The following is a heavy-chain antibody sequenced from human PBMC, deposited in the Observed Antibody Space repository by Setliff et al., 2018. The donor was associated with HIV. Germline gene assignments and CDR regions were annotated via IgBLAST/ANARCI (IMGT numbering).Heavy chain of an antibody. J-gene: IGHJ6*02. CDR1: GYTFTGYI. V-gene: IGHV1-2*02. CDR3: GRDTGXXXGXXXYSYYGMDV. D-gene: IGHD2-8*02. CDR2: INPNSGGT. Sequence: ASVKVSCKASGYTFTGYIMHWVRQAPGQGLEWMGWINPNSGGTTYAQKFQGRVTMTRDTSISTAYMAVSRVRSXXXXVYYCGRDTGXXXGXXXYSYYGMDVWGQGTTVTVSS.